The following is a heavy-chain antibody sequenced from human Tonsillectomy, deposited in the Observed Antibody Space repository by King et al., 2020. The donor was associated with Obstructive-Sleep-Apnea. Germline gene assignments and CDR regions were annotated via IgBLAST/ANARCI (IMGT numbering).Heavy chain of an antibody. D-gene: IGHD4-17*01. CDR2: IYWDDDK. J-gene: IGHJ4*02. V-gene: IGHV2-5*02. CDR1: GFSLSTSGVG. Sequence: VTLKESGPTLVKPTQTLTLTCTFSGFSLSTSGVGVGWIRQPPGKALEWLALIYWDDDKRYSPSLMGRLTITKDTSKNQVVLTVTNMDPVDTATYYCSNSRGDDYGLMVFDYWGQGTLVTVSS. CDR3: SNSRGDDYGLMVFDY.